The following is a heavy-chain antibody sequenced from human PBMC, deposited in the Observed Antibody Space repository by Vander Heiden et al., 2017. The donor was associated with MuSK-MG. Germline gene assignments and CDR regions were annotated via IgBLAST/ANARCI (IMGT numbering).Heavy chain of an antibody. CDR2: ISRRGRTI. J-gene: IGHJ6*03. Sequence: EVQLRDSGGGLVQPGGSLRLSCPASGFTFSSYEMNWVRQAPGKGLEWVSYISRRGRTIDYADSVKGRFTISIENAKNSLYMKMNSLRAEDTAVYYCARIYYMDVWGKGTTVTVYS. V-gene: IGHV3-48*03. CDR1: GFTFSSYE. CDR3: ARIYYMDV.